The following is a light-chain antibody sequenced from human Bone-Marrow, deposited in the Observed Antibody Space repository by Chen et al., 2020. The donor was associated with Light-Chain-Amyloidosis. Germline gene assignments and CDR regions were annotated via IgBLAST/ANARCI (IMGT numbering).Light chain of an antibody. CDR2: DDS. V-gene: IGLV3-21*02. CDR1: NIGTTS. Sequence: SYVLTHPSSVSVAPGQTATIACVGNNIGTTSVHWYQQTPGQAPLLVVYDDSDRPSGIPERVSGSNSGNTATLTISRVEAGDEADYYCQVWDRSSDRPVFGGGTKLTVL. J-gene: IGLJ3*02. CDR3: QVWDRSSDRPV.